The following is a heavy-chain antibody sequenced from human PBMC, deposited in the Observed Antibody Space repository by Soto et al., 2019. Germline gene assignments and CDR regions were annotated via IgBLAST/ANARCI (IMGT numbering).Heavy chain of an antibody. CDR3: ARGGHVVVVTAAFDN. CDR1: GGTFSSYA. V-gene: IGHV1-69*13. J-gene: IGHJ4*01. D-gene: IGHD2-21*02. CDR2: IIPIFGTA. Sequence: SVKVSCKASGGTFSSYAISWVRQAPGQGLEWMGGIIPIFGTANYAQKFQGRVTITADESTSTAYMELGSLRSEDTAVYYCARGGHVVVVTAAFDNWGHGTLVTVSS.